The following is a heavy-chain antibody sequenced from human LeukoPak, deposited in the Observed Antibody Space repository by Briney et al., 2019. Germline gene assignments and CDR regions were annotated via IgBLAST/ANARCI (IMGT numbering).Heavy chain of an antibody. CDR2: IKQDGSQK. J-gene: IGHJ5*02. CDR3: ARDLSQHLDWLLSGDT. CDR1: GFTFNAYW. D-gene: IGHD3-9*01. V-gene: IGHV3-7*04. Sequence: GGSLRLSCAGSGFTFNAYWMTWVRQPPGKGLEWVANIKQDGSQKYYVDSVKGRFTISRDNAKNSVYLQMNRLRAEDTAVYYCARDLSQHLDWLLSGDTWGQGTLVTVSS.